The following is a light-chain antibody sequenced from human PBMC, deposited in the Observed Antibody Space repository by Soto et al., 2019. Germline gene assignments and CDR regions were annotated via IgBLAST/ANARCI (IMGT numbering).Light chain of an antibody. J-gene: IGKJ1*01. CDR1: QSIDTD. V-gene: IGKV3-11*01. Sequence: EIVLTQSPATLSVSPGERATLSCRASQSIDTDLGWYQQKRGQAPRLLIYDASHRAIGIPGRFSGSGSGTDFTLTISSLEPEDSAVYYCQHRNMWPRTFGQGTKVEI. CDR3: QHRNMWPRT. CDR2: DAS.